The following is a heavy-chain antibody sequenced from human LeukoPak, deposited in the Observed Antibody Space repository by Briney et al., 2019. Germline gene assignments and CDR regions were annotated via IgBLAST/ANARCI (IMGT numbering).Heavy chain of an antibody. CDR3: ARQYYYGSYGMDV. CDR2: IYYSGST. J-gene: IGHJ6*02. CDR1: GGSISSYY. D-gene: IGHD3-10*01. V-gene: IGHV4-59*08. Sequence: SETLSPTCTVSGGSISSYYWSWIRRPPGKGLEWIGYIYYSGSTNYNPSLKSRVTISVDTSKNQFSLKLSSVTAADTAVYYCARQYYYGSYGMDVWGQGTTVTVSS.